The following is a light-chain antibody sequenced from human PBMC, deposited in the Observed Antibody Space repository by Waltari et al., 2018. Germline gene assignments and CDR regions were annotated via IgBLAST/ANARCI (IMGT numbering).Light chain of an antibody. Sequence: SALTQPASVSGSRGQSITISCTGLSDDYDIPNFVSWYQQLPDKAPKLIIYDGTQRPTGVSPRCSASTSGSTASLTISGLQADDEADYFCCSYGSSYTLLFGGGTRLTVL. CDR1: SDDYDIPNF. V-gene: IGLV2-23*03. J-gene: IGLJ2*01. CDR3: CSYGSSYTLL. CDR2: DGT.